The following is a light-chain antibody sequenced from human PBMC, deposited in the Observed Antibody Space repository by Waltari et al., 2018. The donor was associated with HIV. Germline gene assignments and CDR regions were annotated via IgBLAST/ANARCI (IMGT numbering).Light chain of an antibody. CDR2: RNN. CDR1: SSNIGSNY. CDR3: SAWEDDLSVWW. Sequence: QSVLTQPPSASGTPGQSVTISCSGSSSNIGSNYVYWYQQLPGTAPKLLIYRNNRRAPVVPDRFSVFESGTSASVPIVRLRSEDEAVYDWSAWEDDLSVWWFGGGSKLTIL. V-gene: IGLV1-47*01. J-gene: IGLJ3*02.